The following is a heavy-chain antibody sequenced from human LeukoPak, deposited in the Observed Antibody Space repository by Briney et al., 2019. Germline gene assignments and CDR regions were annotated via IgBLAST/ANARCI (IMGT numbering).Heavy chain of an antibody. V-gene: IGHV4-59*01. D-gene: IGHD3-22*01. CDR3: ARVIDYYDSSGYYAAGAFDI. CDR2: IYYSGST. CDR1: GGSISSYY. J-gene: IGHJ3*02. Sequence: SETLSLTCTDSGGSISSYYWSWIRQPPGKGLEWIGYIYYSGSTNYNPSLKSRVTISVDTSKNQFSLKLSSVTAADTAVYYCARVIDYYDSSGYYAAGAFDIWGQGTMVTVSS.